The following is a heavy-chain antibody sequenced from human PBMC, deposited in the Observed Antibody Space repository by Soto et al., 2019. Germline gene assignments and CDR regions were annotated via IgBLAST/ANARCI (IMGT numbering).Heavy chain of an antibody. V-gene: IGHV3-7*05. CDR3: ARDRVFWSGGNWFDP. CDR1: GFTFSSYW. Sequence: GGSLRLSCAASGFTFSSYWMSWVRQAPGKGLEWVANIKQDGSEKYYVDSVKGRFTISRDNAKNSLYLQMNSLRAEDTAVYYCARDRVFWSGGNWFDPWGQGTLVTVSS. CDR2: IKQDGSEK. D-gene: IGHD3-3*01. J-gene: IGHJ5*02.